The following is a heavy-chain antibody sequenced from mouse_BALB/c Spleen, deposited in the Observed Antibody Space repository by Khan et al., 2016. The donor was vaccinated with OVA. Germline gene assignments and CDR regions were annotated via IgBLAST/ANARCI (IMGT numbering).Heavy chain of an antibody. Sequence: VQLVESGSGLVAPSQSLSITCTVSGFSLTNYGVHWVRQPPGKGLEWLGVIWAGGSTNYNSALMSRLSISKDDSKSQVFLKMNSLQTDDTAMYFCARNREPDYFDCWGQGTTLTVSS. V-gene: IGHV2-9*02. CDR3: ARNREPDYFDC. J-gene: IGHJ2*01. CDR1: GFSLTNYG. CDR2: IWAGGST.